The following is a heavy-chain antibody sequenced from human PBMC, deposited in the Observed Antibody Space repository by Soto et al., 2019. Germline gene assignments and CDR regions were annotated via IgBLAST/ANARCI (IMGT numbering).Heavy chain of an antibody. Sequence: ASETLSLTCTFSGYSITSNSYFWAWIRQPPGKGLEWIGSIYYSGTTYYNPSLKSRVIISVDTSKNHFSVKLSSVTAADTAVYYCARAYYDTNGYSLDPWGQGTLVTVSS. CDR1: GYSITSNSYF. D-gene: IGHD3-22*01. J-gene: IGHJ5*02. CDR2: IYYSGTT. CDR3: ARAYYDTNGYSLDP. V-gene: IGHV4-39*07.